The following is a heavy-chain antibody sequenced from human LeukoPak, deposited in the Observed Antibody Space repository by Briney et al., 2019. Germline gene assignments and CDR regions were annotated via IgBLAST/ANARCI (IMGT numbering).Heavy chain of an antibody. CDR2: ISSSSSYI. V-gene: IGHV3-21*01. Sequence: GGSLRLSCAASGFTFSSYSMNWVRQAPGKELEWVSSISSSSSYIYYADSVKGRFTISRDNAKNSLYLQMNSLRAEDTAVYYCARDTYYDSRQIDYWGQGTLVTVSS. D-gene: IGHD3-22*01. J-gene: IGHJ4*02. CDR3: ARDTYYDSRQIDY. CDR1: GFTFSSYS.